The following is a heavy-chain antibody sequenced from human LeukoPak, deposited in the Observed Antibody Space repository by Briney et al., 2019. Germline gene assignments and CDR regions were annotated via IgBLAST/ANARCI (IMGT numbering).Heavy chain of an antibody. V-gene: IGHV4-59*08. Sequence: SESLSLTWTVSGGSISSYYWSWIRQPPGKGLEWIGYIYYSGSTNYNPSLKSRVTISVDTSKNQFSLKLSSVTAADTAVYYCARGGYSYGHGYFDLWGRGTLVTVSS. CDR1: GGSISSYY. CDR2: IYYSGST. J-gene: IGHJ2*01. D-gene: IGHD5-18*01. CDR3: ARGGYSYGHGYFDL.